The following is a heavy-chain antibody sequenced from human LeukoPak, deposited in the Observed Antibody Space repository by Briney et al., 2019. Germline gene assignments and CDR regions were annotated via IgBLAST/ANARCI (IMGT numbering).Heavy chain of an antibody. Sequence: SETLSLTCTVSGGSISSYYWSWIRQPPGKGLEWIGYIYYSGSTNYSPSLKSRVTISVDTSKNQFSLKLRSVTAADTAVYYCARVTGYMIEDYFDYWGQGTLVTVSS. D-gene: IGHD3-22*01. V-gene: IGHV4-59*01. CDR2: IYYSGST. J-gene: IGHJ4*02. CDR3: ARVTGYMIEDYFDY. CDR1: GGSISSYY.